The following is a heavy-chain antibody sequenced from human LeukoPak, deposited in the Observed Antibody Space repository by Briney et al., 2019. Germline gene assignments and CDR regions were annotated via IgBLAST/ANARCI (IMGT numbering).Heavy chain of an antibody. CDR1: GFTFSSYW. CDR2: TKSDGSST. J-gene: IGHJ3*02. V-gene: IGHV3-74*01. CDR3: ARSSGYYHDAFDI. Sequence: GGSLRLSCAASGFTFSSYWMHWVRQAPGKGLVWVSRTKSDGSSTSYADSVKGRFTISRDNAKNTLYLQMNSLRAEDTAVYYCARSSGYYHDAFDIWGQGTMVTVSS. D-gene: IGHD3-22*01.